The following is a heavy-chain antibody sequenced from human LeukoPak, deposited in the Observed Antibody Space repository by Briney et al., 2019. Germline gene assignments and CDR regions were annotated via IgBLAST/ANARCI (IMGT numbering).Heavy chain of an antibody. CDR1: GGSISSGGYY. V-gene: IGHV4-31*03. J-gene: IGHJ5*02. D-gene: IGHD3-16*01. Sequence: PSETLSLTCTVSGGSISSGGYYWSWIRQHPGKGLEWIGYIYYSGSTYYNPSLKSRVTISVDTSKNQFSLKLSSVTAADTAVYYCARMGESTLDPWGQGTLVTVSS. CDR3: ARMGESTLDP. CDR2: IYYSGST.